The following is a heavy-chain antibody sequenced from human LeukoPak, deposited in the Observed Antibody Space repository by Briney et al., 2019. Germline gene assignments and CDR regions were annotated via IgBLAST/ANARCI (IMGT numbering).Heavy chain of an antibody. CDR3: VSFYETY. Sequence: PGGSLRLSCAASGFTFSSYAMTWVRQAPGKGLEWVSVISGSGGSTNYADSVKGRFTISKDNAKNTVYLQMNNLRAEDTAVYYCVSFYETYWGRGTLVTVSS. V-gene: IGHV3-23*01. CDR1: GFTFSSYA. D-gene: IGHD2/OR15-2a*01. J-gene: IGHJ4*02. CDR2: ISGSGGST.